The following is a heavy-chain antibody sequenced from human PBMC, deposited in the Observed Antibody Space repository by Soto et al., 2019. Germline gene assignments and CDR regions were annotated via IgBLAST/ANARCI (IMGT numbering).Heavy chain of an antibody. CDR2: IYSSGST. CDR3: ARGQRFSDWFDP. D-gene: IGHD3-3*01. CDR1: GGTISGYY. V-gene: IGHV4-4*07. J-gene: IGHJ5*02. Sequence: PSETLSLTCTVTGGTISGYYWTWIRQSAGGGLEWIGRIYSSGSTNYTPSLNSRVTISLDTSMNHFSLRLSSVTAADTAVYYCARGQRFSDWFDPWGQGTLVTGSS.